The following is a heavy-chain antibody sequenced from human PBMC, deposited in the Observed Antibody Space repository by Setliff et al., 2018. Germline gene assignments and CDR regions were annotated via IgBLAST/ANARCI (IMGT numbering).Heavy chain of an antibody. D-gene: IGHD2-15*01. CDR1: GYTFSNYW. V-gene: IGHV5-51*01. CDR2: IYAGDSDT. CDR3: ARLGTVVVDAFDF. Sequence: GESLKISCKGSGYTFSNYWIGWVRQMPGKGLEWMGIIYAGDSDTRYSPSFQGQVTMSADKSISTAYLQWSSLKASDTAMYYCARLGTVVVDAFDFWGQGTRVTVSS. J-gene: IGHJ3*01.